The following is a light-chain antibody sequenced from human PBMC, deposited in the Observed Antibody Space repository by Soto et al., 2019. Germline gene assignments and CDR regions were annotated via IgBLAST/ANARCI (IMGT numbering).Light chain of an antibody. Sequence: QSALTQPASVSGAPGQSTTISCTGTSSDVGKYSLVSWYQQYPGKAPKLMIYEVSERPSGVSNRFSGSKSGNTASLTISGLQAEDDDDYYCSSYIGRGLWVFGGGTQLTVL. J-gene: IGLJ3*02. V-gene: IGLV2-23*02. CDR2: EVS. CDR1: SSDVGKYSL. CDR3: SSYIGRGLWV.